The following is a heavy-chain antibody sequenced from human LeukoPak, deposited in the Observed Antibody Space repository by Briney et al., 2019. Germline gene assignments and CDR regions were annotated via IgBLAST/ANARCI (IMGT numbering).Heavy chain of an antibody. J-gene: IGHJ6*03. V-gene: IGHV3-30-3*01. D-gene: IGHD2/OR15-2a*01. CDR2: ILYDGGNK. Sequence: GGSLRLSCAASGFTFSSYAMHWVRQAPGKGLEWVAVILYDGGNKYYADSVKGRFTISRDNAKNSLYLQMNSLRAEDTAVYYCARDLSSYYYMDVWGKGTTVTVSS. CDR3: ARDLSSYYYMDV. CDR1: GFTFSSYA.